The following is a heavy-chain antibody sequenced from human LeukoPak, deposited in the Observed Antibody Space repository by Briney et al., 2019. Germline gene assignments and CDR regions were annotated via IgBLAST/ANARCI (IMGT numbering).Heavy chain of an antibody. Sequence: ASVKVSCKASGYTFTGYYMHWVRQAPGQGLEWMGWINPNSGGTNYTQKFQGRVTMTRDTSISTAYMELSRLRSDDTAVYYCARAHDYGDGYYFDYWGQGTLVTVSS. V-gene: IGHV1-2*02. CDR2: INPNSGGT. J-gene: IGHJ4*02. CDR3: ARAHDYGDGYYFDY. D-gene: IGHD4-17*01. CDR1: GYTFTGYY.